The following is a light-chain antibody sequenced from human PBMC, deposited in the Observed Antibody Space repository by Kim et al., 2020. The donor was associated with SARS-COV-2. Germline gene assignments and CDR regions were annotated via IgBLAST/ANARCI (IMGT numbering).Light chain of an antibody. V-gene: IGLV4-69*01. Sequence: ASVKLTCTLSSGHSSYAIAWHQQQPEKGPRYLMNLNSDGSHSKGDGIPDRFSGSSSGAERYLTISTLQSEDEADYYCQTWDSGIRVFGGGTQLTVL. CDR1: SGHSSYA. J-gene: IGLJ3*02. CDR3: QTWDSGIRV. CDR2: LNSDGSH.